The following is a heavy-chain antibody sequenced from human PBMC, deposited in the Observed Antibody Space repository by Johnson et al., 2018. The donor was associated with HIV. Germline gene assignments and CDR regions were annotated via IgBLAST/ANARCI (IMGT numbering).Heavy chain of an antibody. CDR2: IKYDGSGK. J-gene: IGHJ3*02. CDR3: ARSNAFDI. CDR1: GFIFSGSW. V-gene: IGHV3-7*01. Sequence: VQLVESGGGLVQPGGSLRLSCAASGFIFSGSWMNWVRQAPGKGLEWVAGIKYDGSGKFCVDSVKGRFTISRDNAKDSLFLQMNSLRAEDTAVYYCARSNAFDIWGQGTMVTVSS.